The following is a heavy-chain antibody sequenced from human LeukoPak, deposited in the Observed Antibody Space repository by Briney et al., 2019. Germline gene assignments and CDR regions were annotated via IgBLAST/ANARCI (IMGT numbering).Heavy chain of an antibody. CDR3: ARHDASLAAADFDP. CDR1: GGSISSSSYY. V-gene: IGHV4-39*01. Sequence: SETLSLTCTVSGGSISSSSYYWGWIRQPPGKGLEWIGSIYYSGSTYYNPSLKSRVTISVDTSKNQFSLKLSSVTAADTAVYYCARHDASLAAADFDPWGQGTLVTVSS. J-gene: IGHJ5*02. D-gene: IGHD6-13*01. CDR2: IYYSGST.